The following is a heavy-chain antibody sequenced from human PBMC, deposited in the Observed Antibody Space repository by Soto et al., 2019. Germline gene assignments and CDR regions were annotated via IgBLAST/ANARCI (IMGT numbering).Heavy chain of an antibody. V-gene: IGHV3-9*01. J-gene: IGHJ6*02. D-gene: IGHD6-19*01. CDR3: ALGIAVAGSYYYYGMDV. CDR2: ISWNSGSI. Sequence: GGSLRLSCAASGFTFDDYAMHWVRQAPGKGLEWVSGISWNSGSIGYADSVKGRFTISRDNAKNSLYLQMNSLRAEDTALYYCALGIAVAGSYYYYGMDVWGQGTTVTVSS. CDR1: GFTFDDYA.